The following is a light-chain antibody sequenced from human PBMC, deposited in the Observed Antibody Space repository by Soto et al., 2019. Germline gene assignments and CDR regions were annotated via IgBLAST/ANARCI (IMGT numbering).Light chain of an antibody. CDR1: SSDVGGYNY. J-gene: IGLJ1*01. Sequence: QSALTQPASGSGSPGQSITISCTGTSSDVGGYNYVSWYQQHPGKAPKLMIFEVSNRPSGVSNRFSGSKSGNTASLTISGLQAEDEADYYCSSYTSSSTYVFGTG. CDR2: EVS. CDR3: SSYTSSSTYV. V-gene: IGLV2-14*01.